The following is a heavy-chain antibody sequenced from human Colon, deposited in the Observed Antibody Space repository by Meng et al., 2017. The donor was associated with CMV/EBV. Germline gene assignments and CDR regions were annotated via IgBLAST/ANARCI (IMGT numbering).Heavy chain of an antibody. Sequence: GPVREWGPGLGKASETLSLTCTVSGPSIHRYYWSWIRQPAGKGLEWIGRVYISGNTNYNPSLKSRVTMSIDTSKNQLSLNIRSVTAADTAVYYCARDSNLSGLAYWGQGTLVTVSS. V-gene: IGHV4-4*07. CDR2: VYISGNT. D-gene: IGHD3-10*01. CDR1: GPSIHRYY. J-gene: IGHJ4*02. CDR3: ARDSNLSGLAY.